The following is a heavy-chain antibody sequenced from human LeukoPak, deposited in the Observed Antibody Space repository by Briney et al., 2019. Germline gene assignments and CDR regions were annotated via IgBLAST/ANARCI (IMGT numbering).Heavy chain of an antibody. CDR2: LWYYGTKK. D-gene: IGHD3-22*01. CDR1: EFSLSRYV. V-gene: IGHV3-33*01. Sequence: GGALTLSCAASEFSLSRYVMHWVPRAPRKGLQGVASLWYYGTKKYHADSLKGRFTISRDNSQRTLYLQMHSLRAEDAAESYGPSARNNYDSRGFSALDYWGQGTLVTVSS. J-gene: IGHJ4*02. CDR3: PSARNNYDSRGFSALDY.